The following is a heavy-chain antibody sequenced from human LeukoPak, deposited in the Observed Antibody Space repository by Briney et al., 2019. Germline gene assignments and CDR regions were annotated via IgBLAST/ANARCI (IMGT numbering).Heavy chain of an antibody. CDR1: GESFGGYY. V-gene: IGHV4-34*01. Sequence: SETLSLTCAVYGESFGGYYWSWIRQPPAKGLEWIGEINHSGSTNYNPSLKSRVTISVDTSKNQFSLKLSSVTAADTAVYYCARVGQDSSGYYYLDYWGQGTLVTVSS. J-gene: IGHJ4*02. D-gene: IGHD3-22*01. CDR3: ARVGQDSSGYYYLDY. CDR2: INHSGST.